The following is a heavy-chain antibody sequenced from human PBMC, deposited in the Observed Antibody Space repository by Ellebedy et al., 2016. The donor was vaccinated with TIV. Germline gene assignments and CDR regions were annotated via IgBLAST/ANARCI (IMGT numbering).Heavy chain of an antibody. CDR1: GFTFSSYS. Sequence: PAGSLRLSCAASGFTFSSYSMNWVRQAPGKGLEWVSSISSSSSYIYYADSVKGRFTISRDNAKNSLYLQMNSLRAEDTAVYYCARDQVGVKGWYFDLWGRGTLVTVSS. CDR2: ISSSSSYI. V-gene: IGHV3-21*01. CDR3: ARDQVGVKGWYFDL. D-gene: IGHD1-26*01. J-gene: IGHJ2*01.